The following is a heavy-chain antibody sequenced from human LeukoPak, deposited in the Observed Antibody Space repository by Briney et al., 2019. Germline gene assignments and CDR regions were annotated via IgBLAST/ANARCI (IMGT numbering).Heavy chain of an antibody. J-gene: IGHJ4*02. CDR2: INHSGST. V-gene: IGHV4-34*01. Sequence: SETLSLTCAVYGGSFSGYYWSWIRQPPGKGLEWIGGINHSGSTNYNPSLKSRVTISVDTSKNQFSLKLSSVTAADTAVYYCAGSAAMVYCSGGSCYGYWGQGTLVTVSS. CDR1: GGSFSGYY. CDR3: AGSAAMVYCSGGSCYGY. D-gene: IGHD2-15*01.